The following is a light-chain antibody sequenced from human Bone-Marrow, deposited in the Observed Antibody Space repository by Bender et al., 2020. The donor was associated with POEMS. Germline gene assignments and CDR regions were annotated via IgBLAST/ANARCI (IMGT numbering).Light chain of an antibody. J-gene: IGLJ3*02. CDR2: EAN. Sequence: QSALTQPPSASGSPGQSVTVSCTGTSSAFAAYNLVSWYQHYPGKAPKLIIFEANKRPSGVSNRFSGSKSGNAASLTISGLQAEDEADYYCCSYAGSSFWVFGGGTKLTVL. CDR1: SSAFAAYNL. V-gene: IGLV2-23*01. CDR3: CSYAGSSFWV.